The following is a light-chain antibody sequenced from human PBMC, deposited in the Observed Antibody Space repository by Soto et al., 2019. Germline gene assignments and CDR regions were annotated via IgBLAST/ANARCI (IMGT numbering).Light chain of an antibody. CDR1: QTVKSIY. CDR3: QQYDTSPRT. J-gene: IGKJ1*01. Sequence: EIVLTQSPGTLSLYRGERATLFCRASQTVKSIYFAWYQRKPGQAPRLLIYGASNRATGIPDRFSGSGSGTEFTLTISRLEAEDFGVYYCQQYDTSPRTFGQGTKVEIK. V-gene: IGKV3-20*01. CDR2: GAS.